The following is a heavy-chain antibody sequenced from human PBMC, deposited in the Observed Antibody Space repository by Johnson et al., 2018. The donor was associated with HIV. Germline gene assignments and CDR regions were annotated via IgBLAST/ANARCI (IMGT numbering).Heavy chain of an antibody. Sequence: QVQLVESGGGLVQPGRSLRLSCAASGFTFSSNPMHWVRQAPGKGLEWVAVMSFDGNNRYYADSVKGRFTISRDNSKNTLYLQMNSLRAEDTAVYYCATSHGSHGAFDIWGQGTMVTVSS. D-gene: IGHD1-26*01. CDR2: MSFDGNNR. V-gene: IGHV3-30*14. CDR3: ATSHGSHGAFDI. J-gene: IGHJ3*02. CDR1: GFTFSSNP.